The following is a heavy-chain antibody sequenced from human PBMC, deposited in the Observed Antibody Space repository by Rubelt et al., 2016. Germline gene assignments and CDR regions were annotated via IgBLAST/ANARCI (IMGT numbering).Heavy chain of an antibody. Sequence: QVQLVQSGAEVKKPGASVKVSCKASGYTFTGYYMHWVRQAPGQGLEWMGWINPNSGGTNYAQKFQGRVTMTRNTSISTAYMELSSLRSEDTAVYYCARDRVVPAAILGYWGQGTLVTVSS. CDR3: ARDRVVPAAILGY. D-gene: IGHD2-2*02. V-gene: IGHV1-2*02. CDR1: GYTFTGYY. J-gene: IGHJ4*02. CDR2: INPNSGGT.